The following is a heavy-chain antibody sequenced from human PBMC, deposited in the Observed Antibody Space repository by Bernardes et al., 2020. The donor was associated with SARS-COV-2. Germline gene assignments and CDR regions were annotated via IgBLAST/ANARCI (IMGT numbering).Heavy chain of an antibody. Sequence: GSLRLSCAASGFTFTGYYMHWVRQAPGQGLEWMGWINPNSGGTNYAQKFQGRVTMTRDTSISTAYMELSRLRSDDTAVYYCARSLPLEYFQHWGQGTLVTVSS. CDR1: GFTFTGYY. CDR2: INPNSGGT. V-gene: IGHV1-2*02. CDR3: ARSLPLEYFQH. J-gene: IGHJ1*01.